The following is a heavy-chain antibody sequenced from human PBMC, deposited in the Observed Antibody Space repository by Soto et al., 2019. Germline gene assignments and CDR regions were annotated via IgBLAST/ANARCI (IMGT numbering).Heavy chain of an antibody. Sequence: PSETLSLTCTVSGASINSGDYCWSWIRQPPGKGLGWIGHISYSGSTYYNPSLKSRAGISEDSSKSQVSLKRTSVTAADTGVYFCARILMNYYRLDDWGQGALVT. D-gene: IGHD3-10*01. CDR3: ARILMNYYRLDD. J-gene: IGHJ4*02. V-gene: IGHV4-30-4*01. CDR2: ISYSGST. CDR1: GASINSGDYC.